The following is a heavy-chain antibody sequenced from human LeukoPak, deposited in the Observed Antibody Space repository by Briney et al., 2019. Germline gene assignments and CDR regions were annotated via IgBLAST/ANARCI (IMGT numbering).Heavy chain of an antibody. CDR1: GYTFTDYY. D-gene: IGHD4-17*01. Sequence: ASLKVSCKVSGYTFTDYYIHWVQQAPGKGLEWMGLVDPEDGETIYAEKFQGRVTITADTSTDTAYMELSSLTSEDTAVYYCATSTVTTNYYYYYMEVWGKGTTVTVSS. CDR3: ATSTVTTNYYYYYMEV. V-gene: IGHV1-69-2*01. CDR2: VDPEDGET. J-gene: IGHJ6*03.